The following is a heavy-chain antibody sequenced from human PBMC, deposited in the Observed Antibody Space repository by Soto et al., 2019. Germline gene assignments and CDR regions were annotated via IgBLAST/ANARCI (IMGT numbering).Heavy chain of an antibody. CDR3: ARCHYDILTGRSTHCSYSGMDV. CDR1: GYTFTSYG. D-gene: IGHD3-9*01. Sequence: GASVKVSCKASGYTFTSYGISWVRQAPGQGLEWMGWISAYNGNTNYAQKLQGRVTMTTDTSTSTAYMELRSLRSDDTAVYYCARCHYDILTGRSTHCSYSGMDVWGQGTTVTVSS. J-gene: IGHJ6*02. CDR2: ISAYNGNT. V-gene: IGHV1-18*01.